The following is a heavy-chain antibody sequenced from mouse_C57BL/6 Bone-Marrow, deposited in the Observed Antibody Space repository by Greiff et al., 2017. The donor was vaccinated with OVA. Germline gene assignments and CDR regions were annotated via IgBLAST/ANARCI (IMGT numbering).Heavy chain of an antibody. J-gene: IGHJ3*01. V-gene: IGHV3-6*01. CDR1: GYSITSGYY. Sequence: EVQLQQSGPGLVKPSQSLSLTCSVTGYSITSGYYWNWIRQFPGNKLEWMGYISYDGSNNYNPSLKNRISITRDTSKNQFFLKLNSVTTEDTATYYCALYYDYEAWFAYWGQGTLVTVSA. CDR2: ISYDGSN. CDR3: ALYYDYEAWFAY. D-gene: IGHD2-4*01.